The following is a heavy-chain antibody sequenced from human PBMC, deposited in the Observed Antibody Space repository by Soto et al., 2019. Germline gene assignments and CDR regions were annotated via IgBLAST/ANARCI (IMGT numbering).Heavy chain of an antibody. CDR2: IDPSDSYT. V-gene: IGHV5-10-1*01. CDR1: GYSFTSYW. Sequence: GESLKISCKGSGYSFTSYWISWVRQMPGKGLEWMGRIDPSDSYTNYSPSFQGHVTISADKSISTAYLQWSSLKASDTAMYYCARHGDSSGYYPYYYYYGMEVWGQGTTVTVSS. CDR3: ARHGDSSGYYPYYYYYGMEV. D-gene: IGHD3-22*01. J-gene: IGHJ6*02.